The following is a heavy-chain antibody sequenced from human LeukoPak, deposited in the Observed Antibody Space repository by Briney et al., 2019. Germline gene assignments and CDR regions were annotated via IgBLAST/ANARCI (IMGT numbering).Heavy chain of an antibody. D-gene: IGHD4-17*01. Sequence: ASVKVSCKASGGTFSSYAISWVRQAPGQGLEWMGGIIPIFGTANYAQKFQGRVTITADESTSTAYMELSSLRSEDTAVYYCARDYGDYGYYYYMDVWGKGTTVTVSS. J-gene: IGHJ6*03. V-gene: IGHV1-69*01. CDR2: IIPIFGTA. CDR1: GGTFSSYA. CDR3: ARDYGDYGYYYYMDV.